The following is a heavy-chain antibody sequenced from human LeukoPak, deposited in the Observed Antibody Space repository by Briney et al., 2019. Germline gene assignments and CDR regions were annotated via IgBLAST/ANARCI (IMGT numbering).Heavy chain of an antibody. V-gene: IGHV3-30-3*01. CDR2: ISYDGSNK. J-gene: IGHJ4*02. Sequence: LSLTCAVSGGSISSSNWWSWVRQAPGKGLEWVAVISYDGSNKYYADSVKGRFTISRDNSKNTLYLQMNSLRAEDTAVYYCARTAAAGIFDYWGQGTLVTVSS. CDR3: ARTAAAGIFDY. D-gene: IGHD6-13*01. CDR1: GGSISSSN.